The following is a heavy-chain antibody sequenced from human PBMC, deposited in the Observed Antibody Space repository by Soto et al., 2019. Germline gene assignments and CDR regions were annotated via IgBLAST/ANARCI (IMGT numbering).Heavy chain of an antibody. Sequence: ASVKVSCKASGYTFTSYDINWVRQATGQGLEWVGWMNPNSGNTGYAQKFQGRVTMTRNTSISTAYMELSSLRSEDTAVYYCARGSVHDCSGGSCYSIDAFDIWGRGTMVTV. CDR1: GYTFTSYD. J-gene: IGHJ3*02. CDR2: MNPNSGNT. CDR3: ARGSVHDCSGGSCYSIDAFDI. D-gene: IGHD2-15*01. V-gene: IGHV1-8*01.